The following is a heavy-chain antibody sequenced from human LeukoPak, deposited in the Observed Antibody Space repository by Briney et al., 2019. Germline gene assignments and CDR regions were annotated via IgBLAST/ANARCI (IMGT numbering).Heavy chain of an antibody. D-gene: IGHD4-23*01. V-gene: IGHV3-23*01. Sequence: GGSLRLSCAASGFTFSSYAMSWVRQAPGKGLEWVSAISGSGGSTYYADSVKGRFTISRDNSKNTLYLQMNSLRAEDTAVYYCAKDQNLATVVTDGTGYWGQGTTVTVSS. CDR1: GFTFSSYA. CDR3: AKDQNLATVVTDGTGY. CDR2: ISGSGGST. J-gene: IGHJ6*02.